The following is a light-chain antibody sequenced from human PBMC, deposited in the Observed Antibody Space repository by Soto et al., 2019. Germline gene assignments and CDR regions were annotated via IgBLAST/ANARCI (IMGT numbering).Light chain of an antibody. CDR1: QSVSSSY. CDR3: QQYGTSPQYT. V-gene: IGKV3-20*01. CDR2: GAS. Sequence: EIVLTLSPGTLSLSPGERATLSCRASQSVSSSYLAWYQQQPGQAPRLLIYGASSRATGIPDRFSGSGSGTDFTLTISRLEPEDFAVYYCQQYGTSPQYTFGQGTKLEIK. J-gene: IGKJ2*01.